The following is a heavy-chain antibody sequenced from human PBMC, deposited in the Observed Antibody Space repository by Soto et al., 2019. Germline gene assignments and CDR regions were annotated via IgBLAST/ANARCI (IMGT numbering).Heavy chain of an antibody. J-gene: IGHJ4*02. Sequence: PGESLKISCKVSGDSFTGFWIGWVRQMPGKGLEWLGGIYPRDSDTRYSPSFQGQVTISADKSLSTAHLQWNSLQASDTAIYYCARQHPLDSRVWFTWGQGTLVTVSS. CDR2: IYPRDSDT. CDR3: ARQHPLDSRVWFT. V-gene: IGHV5-51*01. D-gene: IGHD6-19*01. CDR1: GDSFTGFW.